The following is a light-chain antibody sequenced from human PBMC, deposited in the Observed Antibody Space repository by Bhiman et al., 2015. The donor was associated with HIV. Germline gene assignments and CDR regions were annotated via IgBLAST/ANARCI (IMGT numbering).Light chain of an antibody. CDR3: GTWDSSLNAGV. V-gene: IGLV3-1*01. CDR2: QDS. J-gene: IGLJ1*01. Sequence: SYELTQPPSVSVSPGQTASITCSGDKLGDKYACWYQQKPGQSPVVVIYQDSKRPSGIPERFSGSNSGNTATLTISGTQAMDEADYYCGTWDSSLNAGVFGTGTRVTVL. CDR1: KLGDKY.